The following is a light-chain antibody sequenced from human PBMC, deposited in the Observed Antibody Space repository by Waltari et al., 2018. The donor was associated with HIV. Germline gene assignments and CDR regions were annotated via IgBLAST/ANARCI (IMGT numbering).Light chain of an antibody. CDR1: QSLLHSNGYNY. CDR2: LGS. J-gene: IGKJ1*01. Sequence: DIVMTQSPLFLPVTPGEPDSISCRSSQSLLHSNGYNYLDWYLQKPGQSPQLLIFLGSNRASGVPDRFSVSGSETDFTLKISRVEAEDVGVYYCMQALQTPRTFGQGTKVEIK. CDR3: MQALQTPRT. V-gene: IGKV2-28*01.